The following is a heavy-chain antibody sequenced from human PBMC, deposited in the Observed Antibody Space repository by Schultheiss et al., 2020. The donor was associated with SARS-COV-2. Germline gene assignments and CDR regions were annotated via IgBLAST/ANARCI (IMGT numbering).Heavy chain of an antibody. V-gene: IGHV3-66*02. Sequence: GGSLRLSCAASGFTFSSYAMNWVRQAPGKGLEWVSVIYSGGSTYYADSVKGRFTISRDNSKNTLYLQMNSLRAEDTAVYYCARVQWELSYYYYGMDVWGRGTLVTVSS. CDR1: GFTFSSYA. J-gene: IGHJ6*02. CDR3: ARVQWELSYYYYGMDV. CDR2: IYSGGST. D-gene: IGHD1-26*01.